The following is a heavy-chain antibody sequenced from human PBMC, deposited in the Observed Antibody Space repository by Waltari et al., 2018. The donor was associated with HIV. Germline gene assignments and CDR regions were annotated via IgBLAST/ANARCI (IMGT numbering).Heavy chain of an antibody. D-gene: IGHD3-3*01. Sequence: QVQLQESGPGLVKPSETLSLTCTVSGYSISSGYYWGWIRQPPGKGLEWIGSIYHSGSTYYNPSLKSRVTISVDTSKNQFSLKLSSVTAADTAVYYCARSPYDFWSGYVDVWGQGTTVTVSS. J-gene: IGHJ6*02. CDR1: GYSISSGYY. CDR3: ARSPYDFWSGYVDV. V-gene: IGHV4-38-2*02. CDR2: IYHSGST.